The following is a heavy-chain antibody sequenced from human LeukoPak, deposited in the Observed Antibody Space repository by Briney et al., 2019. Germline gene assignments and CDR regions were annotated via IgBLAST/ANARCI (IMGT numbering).Heavy chain of an antibody. CDR2: IKQDGSEK. J-gene: IGHJ4*02. CDR1: GFTFSSYA. D-gene: IGHD1-26*01. Sequence: GGSLRLSCAASGFTFSSYAMSWVRQAPGKGLEWVANIKQDGSEKYYVDSVKGRFTISRDDAKNSLYLQMNSLRAEDTAVYYCARERWELVTFDYWGQGTLVTVSS. V-gene: IGHV3-7*01. CDR3: ARERWELVTFDY.